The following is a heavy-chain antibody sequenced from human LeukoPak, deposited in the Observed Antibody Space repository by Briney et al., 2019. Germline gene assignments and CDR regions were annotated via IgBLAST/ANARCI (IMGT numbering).Heavy chain of an antibody. CDR1: GFTFSSYA. V-gene: IGHV3-23*01. CDR3: AGDDCSSTSCPSDY. D-gene: IGHD2-2*01. Sequence: PGGSLRLSCAASGFTFSSYAMSWVRQAPGKGLEWVSAISGSGGSTYYADSVKGRFTISRDNSKNTLYLQMNSLRAEDTAVYYCAGDDCSSTSCPSDYWGQGTLVTVSS. CDR2: ISGSGGST. J-gene: IGHJ4*02.